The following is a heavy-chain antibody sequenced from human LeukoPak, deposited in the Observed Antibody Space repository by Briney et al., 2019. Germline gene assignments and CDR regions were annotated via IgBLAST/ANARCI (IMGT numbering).Heavy chain of an antibody. CDR1: GYTLTDYE. CDR3: ARNGGGLDI. V-gene: IGHV1-2*02. J-gene: IGHJ3*02. D-gene: IGHD2-15*01. CDR2: INPNTGAT. Sequence: ASVKVSCKASGYTLTDYESYWVRQAPGQGLEWMAWINPNTGATNSARKFQGRVTMTRDTSISTAYMEISRLTSDDTAVYYCARNGGGLDIWGQGTMVTVSS.